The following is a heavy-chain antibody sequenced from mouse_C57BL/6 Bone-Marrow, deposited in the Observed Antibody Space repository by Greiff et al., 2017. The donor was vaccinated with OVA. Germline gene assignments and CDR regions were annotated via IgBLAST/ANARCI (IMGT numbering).Heavy chain of an antibody. V-gene: IGHV5-12*01. CDR1: GFTFSDYY. D-gene: IGHD1-1*01. CDR3: ARLHYYGSSFYAMDY. CDR2: ISNGGGST. Sequence: EVQLVESGGGLVQPGGSLKLSCAASGFTFSDYYMYWVRQTPEKRLEWVAYISNGGGSTYYPDTVKGRFTISRDNAKNTLYLQMSRLKSEDTAMYYCARLHYYGSSFYAMDYWGQGTSVTVSS. J-gene: IGHJ4*01.